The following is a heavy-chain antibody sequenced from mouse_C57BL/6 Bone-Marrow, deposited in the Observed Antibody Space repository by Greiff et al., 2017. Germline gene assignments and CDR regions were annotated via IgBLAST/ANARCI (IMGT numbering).Heavy chain of an antibody. D-gene: IGHD3-2*02. CDR2: IYPSDSET. CDR3: AIEGQLRLQAMDY. J-gene: IGHJ4*01. CDR1: GYTFTSYW. Sequence: QVQLQQPGAELVRPGSSVKLSCKASGYTFTSYWMDWVKQRPGQGLEWIGNIYPSDSETHYNQKFKDKATLTVDKYYSTAYMQISSLTSEDSAVYYCAIEGQLRLQAMDYWGQGTSVTVSS. V-gene: IGHV1-61*01.